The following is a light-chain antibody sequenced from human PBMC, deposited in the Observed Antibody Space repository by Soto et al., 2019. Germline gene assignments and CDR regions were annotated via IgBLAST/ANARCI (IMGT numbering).Light chain of an antibody. CDR1: QSISSW. CDR2: KAS. V-gene: IGKV1-5*03. CDR3: QQYNSYQ. Sequence: DIQMTQSPSTLSASVGDRVTITCRASQSISSWLAWYQQKPGKAPKLLIYKASSLESGVPSRFSGSGSGTEFTLTISNLQPDDFATYYCQQYNSYQFGQGTKVEIK. J-gene: IGKJ1*01.